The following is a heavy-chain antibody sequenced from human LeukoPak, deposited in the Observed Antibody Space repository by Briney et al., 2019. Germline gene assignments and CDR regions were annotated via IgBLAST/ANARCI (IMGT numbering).Heavy chain of an antibody. V-gene: IGHV3-74*01. CDR3: TGHAAAGDAFDI. D-gene: IGHD2-8*02. Sequence: PGGSLRLSCAASGFTFSSYWMNWVRQVPGKGLVWVSRINSDGSTTRYADSVKGRFTISRDNAKNTLYLQMNSLRAEDTAVYYCTGHAAAGDAFDIWGQGTVVTVSS. CDR1: GFTFSSYW. CDR2: INSDGSTT. J-gene: IGHJ3*02.